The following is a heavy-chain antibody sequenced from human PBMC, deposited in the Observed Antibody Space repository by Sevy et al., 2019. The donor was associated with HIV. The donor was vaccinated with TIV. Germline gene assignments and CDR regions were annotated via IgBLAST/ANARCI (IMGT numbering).Heavy chain of an antibody. D-gene: IGHD3-22*01. J-gene: IGHJ3*02. CDR2: IYYSGST. Sequence: TQSLTCTVSGGSISSGDYYWRWIRQPPGKGLEWIGYIYYSGSTYYKPSLKSRVTISVDTSKNQFSLKLSSVTAADSAVYHCAREPYYYDSRGHGTDAFDIWGQGTPVLVSS. CDR1: GGSISSGDYY. V-gene: IGHV4-30-4*01. CDR3: AREPYYYDSRGHGTDAFDI.